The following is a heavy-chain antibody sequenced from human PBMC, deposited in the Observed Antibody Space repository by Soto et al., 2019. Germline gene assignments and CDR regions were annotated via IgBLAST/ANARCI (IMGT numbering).Heavy chain of an antibody. CDR3: AKSPDYYDFWSLPPDV. CDR2: ISWNSGSI. V-gene: IGHV3-9*01. Sequence: GGSLRLSCAASGFTFDDYAMHWVRQAPGKGLEWVSGISWNSGSIGYADSVKGRFTISRDNAKNSLYLQMNSLRAEDTALYYCAKSPDYYDFWSLPPDVWGKGTTVTVSS. D-gene: IGHD3-3*01. CDR1: GFTFDDYA. J-gene: IGHJ6*04.